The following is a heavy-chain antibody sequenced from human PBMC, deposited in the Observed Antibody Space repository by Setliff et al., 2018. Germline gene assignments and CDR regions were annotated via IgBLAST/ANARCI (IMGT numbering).Heavy chain of an antibody. CDR2: IYNSGKT. CDR3: ATPTDDHDDAFDL. J-gene: IGHJ3*01. D-gene: IGHD3-16*01. V-gene: IGHV4-38-2*02. CDR1: GDSLSNGFY. Sequence: SETLSLTCTVSGDSLSNGFYWGWIRQTPGKGLHWIGSIYNSGKTYSNPSLKSRVTISLDTSKNQFSLKVTSMTAADTAVYYCATPTDDHDDAFDLWGQGTVVTVSS.